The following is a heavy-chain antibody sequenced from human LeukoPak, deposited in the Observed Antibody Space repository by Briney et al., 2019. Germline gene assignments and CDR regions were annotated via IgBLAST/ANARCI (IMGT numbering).Heavy chain of an antibody. Sequence: ASVKVSCKAPGYTFTSYGISWVRQAPGQGLEWMGWISAYNGNTNCAQKLQGRVTMTTDTSTSTAYMELRSLRSDDTAVYYCARGHEFCRSTSCYAIDYWGQGTLVTVSS. V-gene: IGHV1-18*01. CDR3: ARGHEFCRSTSCYAIDY. CDR1: GYTFTSYG. J-gene: IGHJ4*02. CDR2: ISAYNGNT. D-gene: IGHD2-2*01.